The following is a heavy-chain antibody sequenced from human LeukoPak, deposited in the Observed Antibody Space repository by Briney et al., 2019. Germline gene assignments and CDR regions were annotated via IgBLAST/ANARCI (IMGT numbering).Heavy chain of an antibody. D-gene: IGHD3-22*01. CDR2: ISGSGGST. Sequence: PGGSLRLSCAASGFTFSSYAMSWVRQAPGKGLEWVSAISGSGGSTYYADPVKGRFTISRDNSKNTLYLQMNSLRAEDTAVYYCAKESPLSYYDSSGTYFDYWGQGTLVTVSS. CDR1: GFTFSSYA. J-gene: IGHJ4*02. V-gene: IGHV3-23*01. CDR3: AKESPLSYYDSSGTYFDY.